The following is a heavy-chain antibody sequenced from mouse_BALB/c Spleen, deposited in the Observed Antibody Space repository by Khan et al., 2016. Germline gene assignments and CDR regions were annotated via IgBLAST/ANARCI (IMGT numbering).Heavy chain of an antibody. CDR2: VNGGGSYT. CDR1: GFTFSSYT. D-gene: IGHD2-14*01. J-gene: IGHJ4*01. CDR3: TRGLLYEGYTMEY. Sequence: EVELVESGGGLVKPGGSLKLSCAASGFTFSSYTMSWIRQTPEKRLEWVATVNGGGSYTYYPDSVKGRFTISRDNAKNTLYLQMNSLKSEDTAMYYCTRGLLYEGYTMEYWGQGTTVTVSS. V-gene: IGHV5-6-4*01.